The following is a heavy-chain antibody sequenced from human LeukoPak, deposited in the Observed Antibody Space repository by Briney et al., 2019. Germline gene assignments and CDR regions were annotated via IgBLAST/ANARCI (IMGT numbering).Heavy chain of an antibody. D-gene: IGHD6-13*01. CDR1: GGSISSSSYY. CDR2: IYYSGST. V-gene: IGHV4-39*01. Sequence: SETLSLTCTVSGGSISSSSYYWGWIRQPPGKGLEWIVSIYYSGSTYYNPSLKSRVTISVNTSKNQFSLKLSSVTAADTAVYYCDIAAAGTGIDYWGQGTLVTVSS. J-gene: IGHJ4*02. CDR3: DIAAAGTGIDY.